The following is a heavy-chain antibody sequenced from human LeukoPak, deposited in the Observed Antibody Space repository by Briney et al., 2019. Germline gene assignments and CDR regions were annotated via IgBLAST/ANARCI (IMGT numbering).Heavy chain of an antibody. CDR2: ISYSGST. J-gene: IGHJ4*02. Sequence: SETLSLTCIVSRGSISKYYWSWIRQSPGKGLEWIGYISYSGSTKYNPSFKSRVTMSVDTSKNQFPLKVTSVTAADTAVYYCARDSYNYGSGSLDYWGQGTLVIVSS. CDR1: RGSISKYY. V-gene: IGHV4-59*01. D-gene: IGHD5-18*01. CDR3: ARDSYNYGSGSLDY.